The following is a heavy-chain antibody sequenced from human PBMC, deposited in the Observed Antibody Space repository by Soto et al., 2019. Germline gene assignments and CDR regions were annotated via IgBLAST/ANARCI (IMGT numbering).Heavy chain of an antibody. CDR1: GFIFSDYY. CDR2: ISTTGTTV. V-gene: IGHV3-11*01. Sequence: PGGSLRLSCAASGFIFSDYYMDWIRQAPGKGLEWVSYISTTGTTVYYADSVKGRFTISRDNARKSVYLQMDSLRADDTAVYYWARGRTADYWGQGTLVTVSS. J-gene: IGHJ4*02. CDR3: ARGRTADY. D-gene: IGHD2-21*02.